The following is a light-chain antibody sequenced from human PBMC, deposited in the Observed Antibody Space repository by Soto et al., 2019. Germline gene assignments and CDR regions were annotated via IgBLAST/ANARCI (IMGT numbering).Light chain of an antibody. CDR3: QQYGSSPLT. CDR2: DAS. V-gene: IGKV3-20*01. CDR1: QSVSSNY. Sequence: EIVLAQSPGTLSLSPGERATLSCRASQSVSSNYLAWYQQKPGQAPRLLIYDASSRATGIPDRFSGSGSGTEFTLTVSRLEPEDFAMYYCQQYGSSPLTFGQGTKVEIK. J-gene: IGKJ1*01.